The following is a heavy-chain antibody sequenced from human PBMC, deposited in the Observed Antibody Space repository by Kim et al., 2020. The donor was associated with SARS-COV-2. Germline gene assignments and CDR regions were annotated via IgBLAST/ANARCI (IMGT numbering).Heavy chain of an antibody. CDR2: IYYSGST. V-gene: IGHV4-39*02. CDR3: ARDIRGALRGIVVVPAATFDP. J-gene: IGHJ5*02. D-gene: IGHD2-2*01. CDR1: GGSISSSSYY. Sequence: LETLSLTCTVSGGSISSSSYYWGWIRQPPGKGREWIGSIYYSGSTYYNPSLKSRVTISVDTSKNQFSLKLSSVTAADTAVYYCARDIRGALRGIVVVPAATFDPWGQGTLVTVSS.